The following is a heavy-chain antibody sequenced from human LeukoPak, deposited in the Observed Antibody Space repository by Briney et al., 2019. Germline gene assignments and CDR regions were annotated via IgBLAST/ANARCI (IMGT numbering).Heavy chain of an antibody. V-gene: IGHV4-59*08. CDR3: ARNSGGIIDY. D-gene: IGHD5-12*01. J-gene: IGHJ4*02. Sequence: SETLSLTCTVSGGSISSYYWSWIRQPPGKGLEWIGYIYYSGSTNYHPSLKSRVTISVDTSKNQFSLKLSSVTAADTAVYYCARNSGGIIDYWGQGTLVTVSS. CDR2: IYYSGST. CDR1: GGSISSYY.